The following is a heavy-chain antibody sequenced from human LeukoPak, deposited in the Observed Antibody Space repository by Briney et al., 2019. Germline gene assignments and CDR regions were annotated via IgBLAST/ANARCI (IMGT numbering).Heavy chain of an antibody. D-gene: IGHD3-10*01. V-gene: IGHV4-34*01. Sequence: SETLSLTCAVYGGSFSGYYWSWIRQPPGKGLEWIGEINHSGSTNYNPSLKSRVTISVDTSKNQFSLKPSSVTAADTAVYYCARGRYYGSGRPFDYWGQGTLVTVSS. CDR1: GGSFSGYY. J-gene: IGHJ4*02. CDR2: INHSGST. CDR3: ARGRYYGSGRPFDY.